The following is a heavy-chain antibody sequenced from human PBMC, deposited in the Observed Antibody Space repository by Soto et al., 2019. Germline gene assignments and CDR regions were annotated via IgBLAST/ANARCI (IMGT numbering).Heavy chain of an antibody. V-gene: IGHV3-23*01. J-gene: IGHJ1*01. D-gene: IGHD5-12*01. CDR2: ISGNGDTT. Sequence: EVQLLESGGGLVQPGGSVRLSCAASGFTFSSSARSWVRQAPGKGLDWVSAISGNGDTTYYADSVKGRFTISRDISKNTLYLQMNSLRAEDTAVYYCAKIRGYDLGSTTFQHWGQGTLVTVSS. CDR3: AKIRGYDLGSTTFQH. CDR1: GFTFSSSA.